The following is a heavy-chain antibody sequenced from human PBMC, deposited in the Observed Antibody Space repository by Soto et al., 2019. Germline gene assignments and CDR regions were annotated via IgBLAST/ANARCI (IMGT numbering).Heavy chain of an antibody. J-gene: IGHJ4*02. V-gene: IGHV3-53*01. D-gene: IGHD3-10*01. CDR1: GFSVRSNY. CDR3: AGSGSYYFDY. Sequence: ESGGGLIQPGGSLRLSCAASGFSVRSNYLSWVRQAPGKGLEWVSVIYRGGNTYYGDSMKGRFTISSDNSKNTLYLQMNNLRAEDTAVYYCAGSGSYYFDYWGQGTLVTVSS. CDR2: IYRGGNT.